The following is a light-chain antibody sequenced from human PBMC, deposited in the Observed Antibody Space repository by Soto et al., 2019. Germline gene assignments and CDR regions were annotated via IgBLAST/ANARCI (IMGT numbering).Light chain of an antibody. Sequence: EVVLTQSPATLSLSPGERATLSCRASQSVSSNLAWYQQKPGQAPRLLIYGASNRASGIPARFSGSGSGSDFTLTISSLEPEDFAVYYCQQRSDWHRTFGEGIKVDXK. V-gene: IGKV3-11*01. CDR1: QSVSSN. CDR3: QQRSDWHRT. J-gene: IGKJ1*01. CDR2: GAS.